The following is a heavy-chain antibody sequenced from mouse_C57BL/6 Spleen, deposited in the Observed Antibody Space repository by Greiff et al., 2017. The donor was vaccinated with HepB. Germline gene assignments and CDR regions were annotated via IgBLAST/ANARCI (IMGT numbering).Heavy chain of an antibody. CDR3: TSYYYGSSWGFDY. D-gene: IGHD1-1*01. CDR2: IDPEDGDT. J-gene: IGHJ2*01. V-gene: IGHV14-1*01. CDR1: GFNIKDYY. Sequence: VHVKQSGAELVRPGASVKLSCTASGFNIKDYYMHWVKQRPEQGLEWIGRIDPEDGDTEYAPKFQGKATMTADTSSNTAYLQLSSLTSEDTAVYYCTSYYYGSSWGFDYWGQGTTLTVSS.